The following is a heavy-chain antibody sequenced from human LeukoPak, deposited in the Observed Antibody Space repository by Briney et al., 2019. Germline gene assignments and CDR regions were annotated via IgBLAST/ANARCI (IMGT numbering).Heavy chain of an antibody. J-gene: IGHJ4*02. CDR1: GGSISSYY. CDR3: ASRAVAGQFYFDY. V-gene: IGHV4-59*08. D-gene: IGHD6-19*01. Sequence: SETLSLTCTVSGGSISSYYWSWIRQPPGKGLEWIGYIYYSGSTNYNPSLKSRVTISVDTSKNQFSLKLSSVTAADTAVHYCASRAVAGQFYFDYWGQGILVTVSS. CDR2: IYYSGST.